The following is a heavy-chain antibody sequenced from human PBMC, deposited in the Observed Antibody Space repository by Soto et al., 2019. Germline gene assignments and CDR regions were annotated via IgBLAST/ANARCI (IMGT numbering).Heavy chain of an antibody. D-gene: IGHD2-15*01. CDR1: GFTFSSYA. V-gene: IGHV3-30-3*01. Sequence: PGGSLRLSCAASGFTFSSYAMHWVRQAPGKGLEWVAVISYDGSNKYYADSVKGRFTISRDNSKNTLYLQMNSLRAEDTAVYYCARDHWGVVVAAKFQNWGQGTLVTVSS. CDR2: ISYDGSNK. CDR3: ARDHWGVVVAAKFQN. J-gene: IGHJ1*01.